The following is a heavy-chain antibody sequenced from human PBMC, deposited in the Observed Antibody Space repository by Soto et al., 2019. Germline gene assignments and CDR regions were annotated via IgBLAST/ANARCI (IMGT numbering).Heavy chain of an antibody. CDR2: IRSNGNTT. D-gene: IGHD1-1*01. CDR1: GFTLSSYA. V-gene: IGHV3-64D*06. Sequence: GGSLRLSCSASGFTLSSYAMHWVRQAPGKGLEYVSAIRSNGNTTFYADSVKGRFAVSRDNSKNTLYLQMSSLRTEDTAVYYCVKGSGTYYSYSVMDVWGQGTTVTVSS. CDR3: VKGSGTYYSYSVMDV. J-gene: IGHJ6*02.